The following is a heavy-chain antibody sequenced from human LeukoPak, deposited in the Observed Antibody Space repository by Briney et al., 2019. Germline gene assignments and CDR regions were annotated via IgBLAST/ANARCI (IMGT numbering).Heavy chain of an antibody. CDR3: ARANPQQQLAFDY. J-gene: IGHJ4*02. CDR2: INHSGST. V-gene: IGHV4-34*01. CDR1: GGSFSGYY. D-gene: IGHD6-13*01. Sequence: SETLSFTCAVYGGSFSGYYWSWIRQPPGKGLEWIGEINHSGSTNYNPSLKSRVTISVDTSKNQFSLKLSSVTAADTAVYYCARANPQQQLAFDYWGQGTLVTVSS.